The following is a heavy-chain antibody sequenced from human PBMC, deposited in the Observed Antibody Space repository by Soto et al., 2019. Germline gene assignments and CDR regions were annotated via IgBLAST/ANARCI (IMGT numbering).Heavy chain of an antibody. J-gene: IGHJ6*02. CDR3: ARDRQYYYDSSGYYHTGYGMDV. CDR2: INHSGST. V-gene: IGHV4-39*07. D-gene: IGHD3-22*01. Sequence: SETLSLTCTVSGGSISSSSYYWGWIRQPPGKGLEWIGKINHSGSTNYNPSLKSRVTISVDTSKNQFSLKLSSVTAADTAVYYCARDRQYYYDSSGYYHTGYGMDVWGQGTTVTVSS. CDR1: GGSISSSSYY.